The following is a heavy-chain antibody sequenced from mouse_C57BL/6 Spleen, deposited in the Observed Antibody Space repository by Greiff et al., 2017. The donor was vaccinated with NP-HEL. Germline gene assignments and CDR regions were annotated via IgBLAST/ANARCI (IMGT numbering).Heavy chain of an antibody. CDR1: GFTFSDYG. CDR3: ARQGGYYVGLGWYFDV. J-gene: IGHJ1*03. Sequence: EVQRVESGGGLVKPGGSLKLSCAASGFTFSDYGMHWVRQAPEKGLEWVAYISSGSSTIYYADTVKGRFTISRDNAKNTLFLQMTSLRSEDTAMYYCARQGGYYVGLGWYFDVWGTGTTVTVSS. V-gene: IGHV5-17*01. D-gene: IGHD2-3*01. CDR2: ISSGSSTI.